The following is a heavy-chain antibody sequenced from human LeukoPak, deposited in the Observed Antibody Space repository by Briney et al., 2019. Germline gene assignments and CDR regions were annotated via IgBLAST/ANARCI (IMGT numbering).Heavy chain of an antibody. CDR2: IKQDGSEK. CDR1: GFTFSSCW. V-gene: IGHV3-7*01. D-gene: IGHD2-15*01. J-gene: IGHJ4*02. Sequence: GGSLRLSCAASGFTFSSCWMSWVRQAPGKGLEWVANIKQDGSEKYYVDSVKGRFTISRDNAKNSLYLQMNSLRAEDTAVYYCARHLERVVVAATPGYWGQGTLVTVSS. CDR3: ARHLERVVVAATPGY.